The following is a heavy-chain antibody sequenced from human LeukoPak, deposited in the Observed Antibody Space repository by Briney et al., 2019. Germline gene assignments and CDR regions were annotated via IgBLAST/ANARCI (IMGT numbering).Heavy chain of an antibody. Sequence: ASVKDSCKASGYTFTHYLISWVRQAAGQGLEWMGWISAYNGNKNYAQKLQGRVTMTTDTSTSTAYMELRSLRSDDTAVYYCARDRGVLRSFDWLSRDAFDIWGQGTMVTVSS. CDR3: ARDRGVLRSFDWLSRDAFDI. J-gene: IGHJ3*02. CDR1: GYTFTHYL. D-gene: IGHD3-9*01. CDR2: ISAYNGNK. V-gene: IGHV1-18*04.